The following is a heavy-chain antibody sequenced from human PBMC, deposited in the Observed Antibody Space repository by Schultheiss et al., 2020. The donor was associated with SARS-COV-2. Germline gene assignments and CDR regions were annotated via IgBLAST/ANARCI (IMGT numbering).Heavy chain of an antibody. V-gene: IGHV3-30*03. J-gene: IGHJ4*02. CDR1: GFTFSKAW. D-gene: IGHD6-13*01. CDR2: ISYDGSNK. Sequence: GGSLRLSCVASGFTFSKAWMSWLRQAPGKGLEWVAVISYDGSNKYYADSVKGRFTISRDNSKNTLYLQMNSLRAEDTAVYYCAREYGSSWFYFDYWGQGTLVTVSS. CDR3: AREYGSSWFYFDY.